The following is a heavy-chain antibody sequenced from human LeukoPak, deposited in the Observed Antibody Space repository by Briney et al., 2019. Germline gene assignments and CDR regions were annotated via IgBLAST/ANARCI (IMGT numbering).Heavy chain of an antibody. CDR1: GFTFSNYA. J-gene: IGHJ4*02. CDR3: ARGQGYYDSSGYYVYFDY. V-gene: IGHV3-23*01. D-gene: IGHD3-22*01. CDR2: ISDSGRST. Sequence: QSGGSLRLSCAASGFTFSNYAMTWVRQAPGKGLEWVSGISDSGRSTYYADSVKGRFTVSRDNSKNTVYLQMNSLRAEGTAVYYCARGQGYYDSSGYYVYFDYWGQGTLVTVSS.